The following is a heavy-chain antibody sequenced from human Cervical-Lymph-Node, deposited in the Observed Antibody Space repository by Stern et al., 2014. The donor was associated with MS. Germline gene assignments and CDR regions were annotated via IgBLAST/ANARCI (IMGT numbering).Heavy chain of an antibody. J-gene: IGHJ4*02. V-gene: IGHV3-9*01. CDR1: GFTFDDYA. CDR2: ISWNSGSI. CDR3: AGSYLYSSSSGPLDY. D-gene: IGHD6-6*01. Sequence: EVQLEESGGGLVQPGRSLRLSCAASGFTFDDYAMHWVRQAPGKGLEWVSGISWNSGSIGYADSVKGRFTISRDNAKNSLYLQMNSLRTEDTALYYCAGSYLYSSSSGPLDYWGQGTLVTVSS.